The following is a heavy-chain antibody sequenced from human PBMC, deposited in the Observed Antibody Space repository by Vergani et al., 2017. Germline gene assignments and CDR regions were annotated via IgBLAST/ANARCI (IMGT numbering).Heavy chain of an antibody. V-gene: IGHV3-15*05. Sequence: EVQLVESGGGLVKPGGSLRLSCAASGFTFSNAWMSWVRQAPGKGLEWVGRIKSKTDGGTTDYVARVKGRFTISRDDSTNTLYLQMNSLRAEDTSVYYCARDDSIVGATFDYWGQGTLVTVSS. CDR1: GFTFSNAW. J-gene: IGHJ4*02. CDR2: IKSKTDGGTT. D-gene: IGHD1-26*01. CDR3: ARDDSIVGATFDY.